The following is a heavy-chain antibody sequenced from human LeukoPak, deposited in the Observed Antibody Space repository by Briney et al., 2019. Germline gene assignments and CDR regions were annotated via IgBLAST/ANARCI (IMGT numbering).Heavy chain of an antibody. CDR1: GGSIRSSSYY. J-gene: IGHJ5*02. D-gene: IGHD4-17*01. Sequence: SETLSLTCTVSGGSIRSSSYYWGWIRQPPGKGLEWIVSIYYSGSTYYNPSLNSRVTISVDTPKNQLSLRLSSVTAADTAVYYCARGGSDYYNWFDPWGQGILVTVSS. CDR2: IYYSGST. CDR3: ARGGSDYYNWFDP. V-gene: IGHV4-39*07.